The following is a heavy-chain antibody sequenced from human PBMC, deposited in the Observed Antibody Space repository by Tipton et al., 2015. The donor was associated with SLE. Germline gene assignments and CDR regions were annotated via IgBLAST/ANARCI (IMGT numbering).Heavy chain of an antibody. D-gene: IGHD3-16*01. CDR3: ARELGYDAFDI. CDR1: GGSISSYY. Sequence: GSLRLSCTVSGGSISSYYWSWIRQPPGKGLEWIGYIYYSGSTNYNPSLKSRVTISVDTSKNQFSLKLSSVTAADTAVYYCARELGYDAFDIWGQGTMVTVSS. J-gene: IGHJ3*02. V-gene: IGHV4-59*01. CDR2: IYYSGST.